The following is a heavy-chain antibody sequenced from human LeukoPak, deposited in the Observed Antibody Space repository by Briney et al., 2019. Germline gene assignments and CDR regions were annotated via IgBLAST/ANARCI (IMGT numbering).Heavy chain of an antibody. CDR3: AMRTGDLPYYLDY. V-gene: IGHV3-53*01. Sequence: GGSLRLSCAASELTLSSNYMSWIRQAPGRGLEWVSFIYSGGSTYYADSVRGRFIISKDNSKNTLYLQMSSLRVEDTAVYYCAMRTGDLPYYLDYWGQGTLVTVSS. D-gene: IGHD7-27*01. CDR1: ELTLSSNY. CDR2: IYSGGST. J-gene: IGHJ4*02.